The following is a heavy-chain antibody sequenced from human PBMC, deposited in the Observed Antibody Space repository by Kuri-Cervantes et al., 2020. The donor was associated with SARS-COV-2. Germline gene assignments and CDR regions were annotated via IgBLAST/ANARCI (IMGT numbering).Heavy chain of an antibody. CDR3: ATAGTTAMALFDY. CDR1: GYTFTNYY. Sequence: ASVKVSCKASGYTFTNYYIHWVRQAPGKGLEWMGGFDPEDGETIYAQKFQGRVTMTEDTSTDTAYMELSSLRSEDTAVYYCATAGTTAMALFDYWGQGTLVTVSS. CDR2: FDPEDGET. J-gene: IGHJ4*02. V-gene: IGHV1-24*01. D-gene: IGHD5-18*01.